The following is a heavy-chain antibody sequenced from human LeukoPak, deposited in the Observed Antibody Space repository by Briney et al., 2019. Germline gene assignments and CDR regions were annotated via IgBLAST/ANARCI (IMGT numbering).Heavy chain of an antibody. J-gene: IGHJ4*02. Sequence: PGGTLRLSCAASGFTFSSYGMSWVRQAPGKGLEWVSAISGSGGSTYYADSVKGRFTISRHNAKNSLYLQMNSLRVEDTAVYYCARVSSSWHYFDYWGQGTLVTVSS. V-gene: IGHV3-23*01. D-gene: IGHD6-13*01. CDR1: GFTFSSYG. CDR3: ARVSSSWHYFDY. CDR2: ISGSGGST.